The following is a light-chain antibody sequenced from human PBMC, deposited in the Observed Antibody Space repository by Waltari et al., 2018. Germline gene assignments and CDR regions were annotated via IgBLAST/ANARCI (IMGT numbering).Light chain of an antibody. J-gene: IGLJ2*01. CDR3: CSHAGSYTLV. Sequence: QSALTQPRSASGSPGQSVTISCTGTSSDVGAYDFVSGYQQEPGRAPKVIIYDVNRRSSGVPDRFSGSKSGNTASLTISGLRAEDEADYYCCSHAGSYTLVFGGGTKLTVL. CDR2: DVN. CDR1: SSDVGAYDF. V-gene: IGLV2-11*01.